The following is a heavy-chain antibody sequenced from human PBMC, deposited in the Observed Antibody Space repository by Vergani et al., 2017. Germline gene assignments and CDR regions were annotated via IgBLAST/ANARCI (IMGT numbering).Heavy chain of an antibody. CDR2: INSDGSTT. Sequence: VQLVESGGGVVQPGGSLRLSCVASGFSVSNSGMHWVRQTPGKGLEWVSRINSDGSTTSYADSVKGRFTISRDNAKNTLYLQMNSLRVEDTAIYYCTRLAGTLNWGQGTLVTVSS. J-gene: IGHJ4*02. CDR1: GFSVSNSG. V-gene: IGHV3-74*02. D-gene: IGHD6-19*01. CDR3: TRLAGTLN.